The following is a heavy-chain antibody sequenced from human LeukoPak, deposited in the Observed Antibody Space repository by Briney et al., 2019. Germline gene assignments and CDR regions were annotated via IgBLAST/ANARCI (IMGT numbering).Heavy chain of an antibody. J-gene: IGHJ4*02. CDR2: ITSNGGST. D-gene: IGHD2-2*01. CDR3: VKGRCSGSSCYGGDY. V-gene: IGHV3-64D*06. CDR1: GFTFSSYA. Sequence: GGSLRLSCSASGFTFSSYAMNWVRQAPGKGLEYVSTITSNGGSTYYADSVKGRFTISRDNSKNTLYLQMSSLRAEDTAVYYCVKGRCSGSSCYGGDYWGQGTLVTVSS.